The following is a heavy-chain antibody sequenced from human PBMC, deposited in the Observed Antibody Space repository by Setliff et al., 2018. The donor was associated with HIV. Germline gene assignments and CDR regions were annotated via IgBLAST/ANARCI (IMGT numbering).Heavy chain of an antibody. V-gene: IGHV4-38-2*01. D-gene: IGHD5-12*01. J-gene: IGHJ4*02. CDR1: GYSISSGYY. Sequence: SETLSLTCSVSGYSISSGYYWAWIRQPPGKGLEWIGSIYHSGGSYYNPSLKSRVTISVDTSKNQFSLNLTSVTAADTAVYYCARLGAEDFSDYDWVDYWGQGTLVTVSS. CDR3: ARLGAEDFSDYDWVDY. CDR2: IYHSGGS.